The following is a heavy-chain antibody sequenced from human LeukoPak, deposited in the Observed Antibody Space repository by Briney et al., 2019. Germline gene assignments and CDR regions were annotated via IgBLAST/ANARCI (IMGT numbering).Heavy chain of an antibody. CDR2: IKSKTDGGTT. CDR3: TTVGGRRWSGSYYVVDY. CDR1: GFTFSSYE. Sequence: GGSLRLSCAASGFTFSSYEMNWVRQAPGKGLEWVGRIKSKTDGGTTDYAAPVKGRFTISRDDSKNTLYLQMNSLKTEDTAVYYCTTVGGRRWSGSYYVVDYWGQGTLVTVSS. J-gene: IGHJ4*02. V-gene: IGHV3-15*01. D-gene: IGHD1-26*01.